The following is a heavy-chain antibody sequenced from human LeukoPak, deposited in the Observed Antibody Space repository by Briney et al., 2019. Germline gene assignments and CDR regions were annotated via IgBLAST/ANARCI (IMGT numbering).Heavy chain of an antibody. CDR1: GGSISSYY. CDR3: ARSPRYNWNDPYYFDY. D-gene: IGHD1-20*01. CDR2: IYYSGST. J-gene: IGHJ4*02. Sequence: SETLSLTCTVSGGSISSYYWSWIRQPPGKGLEWIGYIYYSGSTNYNPSLKSRVTISVDTSKNQFSLKLSSVTAADTAVYYCARSPRYNWNDPYYFDYWGQGTLVTVSS. V-gene: IGHV4-59*01.